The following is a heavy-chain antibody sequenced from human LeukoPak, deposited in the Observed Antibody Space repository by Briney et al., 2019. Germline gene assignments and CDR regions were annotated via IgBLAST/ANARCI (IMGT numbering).Heavy chain of an antibody. D-gene: IGHD4-17*01. Sequence: GGSLRLSCAASGFTFSDYYMSWIRQAPGEGLGWGSYISSSGSTTYYADSAKGRFTISRDNAKNSLYLQMNSLRAEDTAVYYSARPFDLRDYYYYYYMDVWGKGTTVTVSS. V-gene: IGHV3-11*01. CDR1: GFTFSDYY. J-gene: IGHJ6*03. CDR2: ISSSGSTT. CDR3: ARPFDLRDYYYYYYMDV.